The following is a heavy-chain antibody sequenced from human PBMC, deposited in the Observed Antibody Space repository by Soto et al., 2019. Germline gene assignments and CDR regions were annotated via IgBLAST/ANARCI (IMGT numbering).Heavy chain of an antibody. CDR1: GGTFSSYA. CDR2: IIPIFGTA. J-gene: IGHJ6*02. Sequence: GASVKVSCKASGGTFSSYAISWVRQAPGQGLEWMGGIIPIFGTANYAQKFQGRVTITADESTSTAYMELSSLRSEDTAVYYCARRSEGSGSYYNDPMRHYYYYGMDVWGQGTTVTVSS. D-gene: IGHD3-10*01. CDR3: ARRSEGSGSYYNDPMRHYYYYGMDV. V-gene: IGHV1-69*13.